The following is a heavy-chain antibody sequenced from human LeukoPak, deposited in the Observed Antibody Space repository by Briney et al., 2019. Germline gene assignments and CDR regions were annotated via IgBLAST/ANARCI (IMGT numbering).Heavy chain of an antibody. CDR1: GYTFTSYD. Sequence: ASVKVSCKASGYTFTSYDINWVRQATGQGLEWMGWMNPNSGNTGYAQKFQGRVTTTRNTSISTAYMELSSLRSEDTAAYYCARVGLEYQLLFFQESWFDPWGQGTLVTVSS. J-gene: IGHJ5*02. CDR3: ARVGLEYQLLFFQESWFDP. V-gene: IGHV1-8*03. D-gene: IGHD2-2*01. CDR2: MNPNSGNT.